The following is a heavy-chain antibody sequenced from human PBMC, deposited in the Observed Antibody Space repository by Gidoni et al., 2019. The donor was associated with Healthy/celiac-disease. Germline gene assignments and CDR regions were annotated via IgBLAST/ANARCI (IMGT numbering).Heavy chain of an antibody. V-gene: IGHV4-34*01. Sequence: QVQLQQWGAGLLKPSETLSLTCAVYGGSFSGYYWSWIRQPPGKGLEWIGEINHSGSTNYNPSLKSRVTISVDTSKNQFSLKLSSVTAADTAVYYCARGGRVVVVAATLDYWGQGTLVTVSS. J-gene: IGHJ4*02. CDR3: ARGGRVVVVAATLDY. CDR1: GGSFSGYY. D-gene: IGHD2-15*01. CDR2: INHSGST.